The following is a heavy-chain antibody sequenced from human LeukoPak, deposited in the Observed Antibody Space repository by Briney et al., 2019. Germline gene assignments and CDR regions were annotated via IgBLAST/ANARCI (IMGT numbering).Heavy chain of an antibody. CDR2: IYTSGST. V-gene: IGHV4-4*07. D-gene: IGHD3-10*01. J-gene: IGHJ5*02. CDR3: ARGVRYYGSGSYLTFDP. CDR1: GGSISSYY. Sequence: SETLSLTCTVSGGSISSYYWSWIRQPAGEGLEWIGRIYTSGSTNYNPSLKSRVTMSVDTSKNQFSLKLSSVTAADTAVYYCARGVRYYGSGSYLTFDPWGQGTLVTVSS.